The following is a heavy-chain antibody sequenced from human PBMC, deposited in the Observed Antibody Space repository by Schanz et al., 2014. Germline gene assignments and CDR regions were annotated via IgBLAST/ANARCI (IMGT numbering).Heavy chain of an antibody. V-gene: IGHV3-33*06. D-gene: IGHD6-19*01. J-gene: IGHJ4*02. CDR3: AKDLPAVAVAPLMTGLYDS. Sequence: VHLLESGGGLVQPGGSLRLSCAASGFTFSNHALSWVRQAPGKGLEWVGVIWYDGSKTYYADSVRGRFTISRENSKNTLHLQMNSLRAEDTAVYHCAKDLPAVAVAPLMTGLYDSWGQGTLVTVSS. CDR1: GFTFSNHA. CDR2: IWYDGSKT.